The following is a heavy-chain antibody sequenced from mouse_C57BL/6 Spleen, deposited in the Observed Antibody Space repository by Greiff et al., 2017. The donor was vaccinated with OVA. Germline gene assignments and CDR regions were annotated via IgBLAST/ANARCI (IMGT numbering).Heavy chain of an antibody. CDR1: GYTFTDYE. Sequence: QVQLQQSGAELVRPGASVTLSCKASGYTFTDYEMHWVKQTPVHGLEWIGAIDPETGGTAYNQKFKGKAILTADKSSSTAYMELRSLTSEDSAVYYCTRTEVYSNAMDYWGQGTSVTVSS. CDR3: TRTEVYSNAMDY. D-gene: IGHD2-5*01. J-gene: IGHJ4*01. V-gene: IGHV1-15*01. CDR2: IDPETGGT.